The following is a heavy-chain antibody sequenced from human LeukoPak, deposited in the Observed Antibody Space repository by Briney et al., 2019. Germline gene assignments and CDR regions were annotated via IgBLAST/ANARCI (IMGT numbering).Heavy chain of an antibody. CDR2: INHGGST. J-gene: IGHJ4*02. CDR3: ARAHVDIVATIGSKNYFDY. D-gene: IGHD5-12*01. V-gene: IGHV4-34*01. CDR1: GWSFSGYY. Sequence: SETLSLTCAVYGWSFSGYYWSWIRQPPGKGVEWIGEINHGGSTNYNPSHKSRVTISVDTSKNQFSLKLSSVTAADAAVYYCARAHVDIVATIGSKNYFDYWGQGTLVTVSS.